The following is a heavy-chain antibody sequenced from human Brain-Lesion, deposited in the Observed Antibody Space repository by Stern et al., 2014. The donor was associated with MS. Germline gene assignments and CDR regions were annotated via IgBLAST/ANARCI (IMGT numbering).Heavy chain of an antibody. D-gene: IGHD1-26*01. CDR1: RGSISSRTYS. V-gene: IGHV4-39*01. J-gene: IGHJ4*02. CDR2: IYYSGFS. CDR3: ARHDSVPRPSQIYSARDRGPGYFDY. Sequence: QVQLQESGPGPVKPSEALSLPCTVSRGSISSRTYSWAWIRQPPGKRLGWIGNIYYSGFSYYNPSLKSRVTISVDMSKNQFSLKLSSVTAADTAIYYCARHDSVPRPSQIYSARDRGPGYFDYWGQGTLVTVSS.